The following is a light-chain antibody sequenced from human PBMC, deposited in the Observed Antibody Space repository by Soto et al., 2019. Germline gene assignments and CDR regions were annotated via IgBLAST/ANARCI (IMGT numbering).Light chain of an antibody. V-gene: IGLV2-14*01. CDR1: RSDVGGYNF. Sequence: QSALTQPASVSGSPGQSITISCTGTRSDVGGYNFVSWYQQHPGKVPKLLIYDVTHRPSGVSNRFSASKSANTASLTISGLPAEDGADYYCRSYTTTTTLFFGGGTKVTVL. CDR2: DVT. J-gene: IGLJ2*01. CDR3: RSYTTTTTLF.